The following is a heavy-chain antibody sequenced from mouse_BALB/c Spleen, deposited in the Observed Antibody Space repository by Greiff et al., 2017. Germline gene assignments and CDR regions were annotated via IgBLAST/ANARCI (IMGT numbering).Heavy chain of an antibody. J-gene: IGHJ4*01. Sequence: EVKVVESGGGLVKPGGSLKLSCAASGFTFSSYAMSWVRQTPEKRLEWVASISSGGSTYYPDSVKGRFTISRDNARNILYLQMSNLRSEDTAMYYCAREGSGNYDYYAMDYWGQGTSVTVSS. CDR1: GFTFSSYA. CDR2: ISSGGST. D-gene: IGHD2-1*01. V-gene: IGHV5-6-5*01. CDR3: AREGSGNYDYYAMDY.